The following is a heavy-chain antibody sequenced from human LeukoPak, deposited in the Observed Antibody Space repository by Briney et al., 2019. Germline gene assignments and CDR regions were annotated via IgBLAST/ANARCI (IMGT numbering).Heavy chain of an antibody. CDR2: IKQDGSEK. Sequence: PGGSLRLSCAASGFTFSSYWMSWVRQAPGKGLEWVANIKQDGSEKYYVDSVKGRLTISRDNAKNSLYLQMNSLRAEDTAVYYCARELIVGATWHYYYYMDVWGKGTTVTVSS. J-gene: IGHJ6*03. D-gene: IGHD1-26*01. V-gene: IGHV3-7*01. CDR3: ARELIVGATWHYYYYMDV. CDR1: GFTFSSYW.